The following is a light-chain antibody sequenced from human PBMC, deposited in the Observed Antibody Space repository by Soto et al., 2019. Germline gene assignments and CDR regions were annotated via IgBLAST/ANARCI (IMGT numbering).Light chain of an antibody. V-gene: IGKV3-20*01. Sequence: EFALTQSPGTLSLSPGEIATLSCRASQTVRNNYLAWYQQKPGQAPRLLIYDASSRATGITDRFSGGGSGTDFTLTTSRLEPEDFAVYYCQQSSSYPLTFGGGTKVESK. CDR2: DAS. J-gene: IGKJ4*01. CDR1: QTVRNNY. CDR3: QQSSSYPLT.